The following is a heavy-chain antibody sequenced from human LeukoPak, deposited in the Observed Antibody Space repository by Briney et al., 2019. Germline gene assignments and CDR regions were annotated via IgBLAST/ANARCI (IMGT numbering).Heavy chain of an antibody. CDR1: GFTFSSYS. Sequence: GGSLRLSCAASGFTFSSYSMNWVRQAPGKGLEWDSSISSSSSYIYYADSVKGRFTISRDNAKNSLYLQMNSLRAEDTAVYYCARDQVGGYYDSSGDNWFDPWGQGTLVTVSS. J-gene: IGHJ5*02. CDR2: ISSSSSYI. D-gene: IGHD3-22*01. V-gene: IGHV3-21*01. CDR3: ARDQVGGYYDSSGDNWFDP.